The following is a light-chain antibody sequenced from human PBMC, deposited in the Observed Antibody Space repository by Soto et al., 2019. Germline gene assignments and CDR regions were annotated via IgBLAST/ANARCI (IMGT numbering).Light chain of an antibody. Sequence: EIVLTQSPGTLSLSPGEGVTLSCRASQTVSNSYLAWYQQKPGQAPRLLIYGASSRATRIPDRFSGSGSGTDFTLTITRLEPEDFAVYYCQQYVSSRTFGQGTKVEIK. J-gene: IGKJ1*01. CDR2: GAS. CDR1: QTVSNSY. CDR3: QQYVSSRT. V-gene: IGKV3-20*01.